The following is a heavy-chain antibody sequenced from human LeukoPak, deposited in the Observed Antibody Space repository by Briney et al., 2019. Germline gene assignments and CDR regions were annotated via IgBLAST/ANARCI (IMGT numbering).Heavy chain of an antibody. J-gene: IGHJ5*02. CDR3: ARELGIQGNWFDP. V-gene: IGHV1-69*05. CDR1: GGTFSSYA. D-gene: IGHD7-27*01. CDR2: IIPIFGTA. Sequence: ASVKVSCKASGGTFSSYAISWVRQAPGQGLEWMGGIIPIFGTANYAQKFQGRVTITTDESTSTAYMELSSPRSEDTAVYYCARELGIQGNWFDPWGQGTLVTVSS.